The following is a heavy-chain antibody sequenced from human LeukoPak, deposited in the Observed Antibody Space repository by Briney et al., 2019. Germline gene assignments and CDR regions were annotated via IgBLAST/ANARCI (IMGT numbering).Heavy chain of an antibody. V-gene: IGHV3-20*04. CDR2: INWNGGST. CDR3: ARVGGSSPGIAVAGPFDY. CDR1: GFTFDDYG. D-gene: IGHD6-19*01. J-gene: IGHJ4*02. Sequence: AGGSLRLSCAASGFTFDDYGMSWVRQAPGKGLEWVSGINWNGGSTGYADSVKGRFTISRDNAKNSLYLQMNSLRAEDTALYYCARVGGSSPGIAVAGPFDYWGQGTLVTVSS.